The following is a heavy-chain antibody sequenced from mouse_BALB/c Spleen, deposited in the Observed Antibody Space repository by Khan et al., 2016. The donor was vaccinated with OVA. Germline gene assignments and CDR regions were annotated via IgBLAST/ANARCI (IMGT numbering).Heavy chain of an antibody. Sequence: EVQLQESGGDLVKPGGSLKLSCAASGFTFSTYGMSWVRQTPDKRLEWVATINTGGHYTYYLDNVKGRFTISRDNAENILYLQKTSLRSEDTARYYCARLYYYYNSEAFAYWGQGTLVTVSA. D-gene: IGHD1-1*02. V-gene: IGHV5-6*01. CDR2: INTGGHYT. J-gene: IGHJ3*01. CDR1: GFTFSTYG. CDR3: ARLYYYYNSEAFAY.